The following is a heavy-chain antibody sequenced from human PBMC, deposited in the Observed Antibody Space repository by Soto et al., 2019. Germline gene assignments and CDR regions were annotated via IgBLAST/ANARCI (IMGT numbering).Heavy chain of an antibody. J-gene: IGHJ3*02. CDR1: GFTFDDYP. Sequence: EVQLVESGGDLVQPGRSLRLSCAASGFTFDDYPMHWVRQAPGKALEWVSGISWNSGVLGYADSVRGLFSISRDNAKKSLYLQMNGLRPEDTALYCCGKDSMTLIFAQVYDGVVIWGRGTMVTVSS. CDR3: GKDSMTLIFAQVYDGVVI. D-gene: IGHD3-3*01. V-gene: IGHV3-9*01. CDR2: ISWNSGVL.